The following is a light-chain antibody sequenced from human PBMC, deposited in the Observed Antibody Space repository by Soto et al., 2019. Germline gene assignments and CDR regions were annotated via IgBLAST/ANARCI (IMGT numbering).Light chain of an antibody. Sequence: QSVLTQPPSASGTPGQRVTISCSGSSSNIRSDTVHWYQQLPGTAPKLLIYRNNQRPSGVPDRFSGSKSGTSASLAISGLRSEDEADYYCATWDDSLSGWVFGGGTKVTVL. CDR1: SSNIRSDT. CDR2: RNN. V-gene: IGLV1-47*01. CDR3: ATWDDSLSGWV. J-gene: IGLJ3*02.